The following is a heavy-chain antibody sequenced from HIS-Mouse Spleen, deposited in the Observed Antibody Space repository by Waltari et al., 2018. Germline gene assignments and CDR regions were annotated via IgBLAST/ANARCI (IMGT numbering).Heavy chain of an antibody. V-gene: IGHV3-73*02. CDR2: NRSKANSYAT. D-gene: IGHD6-6*01. CDR3: TRSFGRSSSFDY. Sequence: EVQLVESGGGLVQPGGSLKLSCAASGFTFSGSAMHWVRQASGKGLDWVGRNRSKANSYATAYAASVKGRFTISRDDSKNTAYLQMNSLKTEDTAVYYCTRSFGRSSSFDYWGQGTLVTVSS. J-gene: IGHJ4*02. CDR1: GFTFSGSA.